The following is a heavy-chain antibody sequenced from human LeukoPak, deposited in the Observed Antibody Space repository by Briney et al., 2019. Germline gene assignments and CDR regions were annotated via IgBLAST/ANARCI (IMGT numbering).Heavy chain of an antibody. Sequence: ASVTVSCKASGYTFTGYYMHWVRQAPGQGLEWMGWINPNSGGANYAQKFQGRVTMTRDTSISTGYMELSSLRSDDTAVYYCARSADYSNQHNDYWGQGTLVTVSS. CDR2: INPNSGGA. V-gene: IGHV1-2*02. CDR3: ARSADYSNQHNDY. J-gene: IGHJ4*02. D-gene: IGHD4-11*01. CDR1: GYTFTGYY.